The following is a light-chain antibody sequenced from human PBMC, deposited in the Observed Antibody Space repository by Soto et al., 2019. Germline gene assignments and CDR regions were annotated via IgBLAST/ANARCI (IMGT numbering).Light chain of an antibody. Sequence: QSALTQPASVSGSPGQSITISCTGTSSDVGGYNYVSWYQQHPGKAPKLMIYDVSNRPSGVSNRFSGSKSGNTASLTISGLQAEDEADYYCSSYTSSPHVVFGGGATVTVL. CDR3: SSYTSSPHVV. V-gene: IGLV2-14*01. CDR2: DVS. CDR1: SSDVGGYNY. J-gene: IGLJ2*01.